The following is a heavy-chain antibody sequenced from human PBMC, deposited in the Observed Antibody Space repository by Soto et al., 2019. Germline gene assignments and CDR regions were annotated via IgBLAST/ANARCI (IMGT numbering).Heavy chain of an antibody. CDR1: GGSFSGYY. Sequence: PSETLSLTCAVYGGSFSGYYWSWIRQPPGKGLEWIGEINHSGSTNYNPSLKSRVTISVDTSKNQFSLKLSSVTAAHTAVYYCARVRRITIFGVVPLGMDVWGQGTTVTVSS. V-gene: IGHV4-34*01. CDR2: INHSGST. D-gene: IGHD3-3*01. CDR3: ARVRRITIFGVVPLGMDV. J-gene: IGHJ6*02.